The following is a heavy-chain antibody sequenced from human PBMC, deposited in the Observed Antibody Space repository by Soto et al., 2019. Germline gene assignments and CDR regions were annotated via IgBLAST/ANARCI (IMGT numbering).Heavy chain of an antibody. CDR2: ISWNSGSI. J-gene: IGHJ4*02. Sequence: GGSLRLSCAASGFTFDDYGMHWVRQAPGKGLEWVSGISWNSGSIGYADSVKGRFTISRDNAKNSLYLQMNSLRAEDTALDYCAKDTYRAVGSPDYWGQGTLVTVSS. CDR3: AKDTYRAVGSPDY. CDR1: GFTFDDYG. D-gene: IGHD6-13*01. V-gene: IGHV3-9*01.